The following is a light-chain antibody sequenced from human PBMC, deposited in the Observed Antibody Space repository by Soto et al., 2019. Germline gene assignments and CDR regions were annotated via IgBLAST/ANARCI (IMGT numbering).Light chain of an antibody. Sequence: EIVLTQSPRTLSLSPGERATLSCRASQSVSSSYLAWYQQKPGQAPRPLIYGASSRATGIPDRFSGSGSGTDFTLTISRLEPEDFAVYYCQQYGSSPPLTFGGGTKVDIK. V-gene: IGKV3-20*01. J-gene: IGKJ4*01. CDR1: QSVSSSY. CDR2: GAS. CDR3: QQYGSSPPLT.